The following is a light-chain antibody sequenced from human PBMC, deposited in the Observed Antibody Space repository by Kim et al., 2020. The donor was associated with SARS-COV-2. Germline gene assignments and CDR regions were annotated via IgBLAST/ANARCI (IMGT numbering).Light chain of an antibody. CDR1: QGVTSN. CDR2: GAS. V-gene: IGKV3-15*01. Sequence: VSPGERATVPSMAIQGVTSNIAWDPQKPGQAPRLLIYGASIRATGIPDRFSGSGSGTKFSLTISSLQSEDFALYYCQQYNRWPPYIFGQGTKLEI. J-gene: IGKJ2*01. CDR3: QQYNRWPPYI.